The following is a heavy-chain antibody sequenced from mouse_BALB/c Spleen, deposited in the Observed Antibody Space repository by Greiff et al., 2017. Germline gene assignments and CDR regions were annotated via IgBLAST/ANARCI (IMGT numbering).Heavy chain of an antibody. CDR2: ISTYYGDA. CDR3: ERVRFTTAKRDAMNY. D-gene: IGHD1-2*01. J-gene: IGHJ4*01. CDR1: GYTFTDYA. V-gene: IGHV1-67*01. Sequence: QVQLKESGAELVRPGVSVKISCKGSGYTFTDYAMHWVTQSHAKSLEWLGVISTYYGDASDKQKFKGKATMTADKSSSTAYTELARLTSEDSAIYYCERVRFTTAKRDAMNYGGQGTSVTVSS.